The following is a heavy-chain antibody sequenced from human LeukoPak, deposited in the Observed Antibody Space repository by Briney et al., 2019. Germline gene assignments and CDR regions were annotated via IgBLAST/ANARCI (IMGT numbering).Heavy chain of an antibody. CDR3: AKRGVVIRVILVGFHKEAYYFDS. D-gene: IGHD3-22*01. CDR2: ISGSGGGT. CDR1: GITLSNYG. Sequence: GGSLGLSCAVSGITLSNYGMSWVRQVPGKGLEWVAGISGSGGGTNYADSVKGRFTISRDNPKNTLFLQMNNLRAEDTAVYFCAKRGVVIRVILVGFHKEAYYFDSWGQGALVTVSS. J-gene: IGHJ4*02. V-gene: IGHV3-23*01.